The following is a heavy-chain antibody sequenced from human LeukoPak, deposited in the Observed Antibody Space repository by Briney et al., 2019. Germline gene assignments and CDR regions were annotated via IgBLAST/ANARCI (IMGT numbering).Heavy chain of an antibody. D-gene: IGHD1-1*01. J-gene: IGHJ4*01. CDR1: GGSISNYY. CDR2: IYSSGNT. V-gene: IGHV4-59*08. CDR3: AIRYIASPGERFDH. Sequence: SETLSLTCTVSGGSISNYYWTWTRQPPGKGLEWIGYIYSSGNTNYNPSLNSRVTISLDTSKNQFSLMLRSLTAADTAVYYCAIRYIASPGERFDHWGHGTLVTVSS.